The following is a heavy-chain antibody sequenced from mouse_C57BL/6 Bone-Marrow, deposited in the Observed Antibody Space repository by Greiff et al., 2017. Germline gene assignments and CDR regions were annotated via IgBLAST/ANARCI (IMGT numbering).Heavy chain of an antibody. CDR2: ISNKANGYTT. J-gene: IGHJ4*01. V-gene: IGHV7-3*01. Sequence: EVTLMESGGGLVQPGGSLSLSCAASGFTFTDYYMSWVRQPPGKALEWLGFISNKANGYTTEYSASVKGRFTISRDNSQSILYLQINALRAEDSATYYCARSHAMDYWGQGTSVTVSS. CDR3: ARSHAMDY. CDR1: GFTFTDYY.